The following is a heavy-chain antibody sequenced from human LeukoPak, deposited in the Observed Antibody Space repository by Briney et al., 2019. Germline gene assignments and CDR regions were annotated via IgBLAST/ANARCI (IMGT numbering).Heavy chain of an antibody. V-gene: IGHV3-30*18. CDR1: GFTFSSYG. CDR2: ILYDGSNK. Sequence: GRSLRLSCAASGFTFSSYGMHWVRQAPGKGLEWVAVILYDGSNKYYADSVKGRFTISRDNSKNTVYLQMNSLRAEDTAVYYCAKKLPANREFDYWGQGTLVTVSS. CDR3: AKKLPANREFDY. J-gene: IGHJ4*02. D-gene: IGHD1-14*01.